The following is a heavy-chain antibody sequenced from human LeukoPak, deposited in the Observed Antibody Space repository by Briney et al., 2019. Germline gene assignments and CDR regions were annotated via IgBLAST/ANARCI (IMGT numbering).Heavy chain of an antibody. Sequence: TGGSLRLSCAASGFTFSSYWVSWVRQAPGKGLEWVANIKQDGSEKYYVDSVKGRFTISRDNAKNSLYLQMNSLRAEDTAVYYCARNPGAPWNNWFDPWGQGTLVTVSS. D-gene: IGHD1-26*01. CDR3: ARNPGAPWNNWFDP. V-gene: IGHV3-7*01. J-gene: IGHJ5*02. CDR1: GFTFSSYW. CDR2: IKQDGSEK.